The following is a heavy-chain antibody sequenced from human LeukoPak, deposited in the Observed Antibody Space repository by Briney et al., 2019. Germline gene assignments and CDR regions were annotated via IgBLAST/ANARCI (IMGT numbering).Heavy chain of an antibody. D-gene: IGHD1-14*01. CDR2: ISGSGGST. V-gene: IGHV3-23*01. J-gene: IGHJ4*02. CDR3: AKLNLAETNY. CDR1: GFIFSSYA. Sequence: QAGGSLRLSCAASGFIFSSYAMSWVRQAPGKGLEWVSAISGSGGSTYYADSVKGRFTISRDNSKNTVYLQMNSLRAEDTAVYYCAKLNLAETNYWGQGTLVTVSS.